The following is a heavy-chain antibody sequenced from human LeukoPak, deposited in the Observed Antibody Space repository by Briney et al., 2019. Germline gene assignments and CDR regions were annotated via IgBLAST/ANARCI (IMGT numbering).Heavy chain of an antibody. CDR3: ARDSWGWDC. V-gene: IGHV3-53*05. D-gene: IGHD3-16*01. J-gene: IGHJ4*02. Sequence: GSLRLSCAASGFTVSSNYMSWVRQAPGKGLEWVSVIYSGGSTYYADSVKGRFTISRDNSKNTVYLEMSSLRAEDTAVYYCARDSWGWDCWGQGTLVIVSS. CDR1: GFTVSSNY. CDR2: IYSGGST.